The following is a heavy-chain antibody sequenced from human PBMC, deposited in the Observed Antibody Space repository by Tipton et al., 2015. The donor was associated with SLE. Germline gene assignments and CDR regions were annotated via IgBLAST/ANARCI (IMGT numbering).Heavy chain of an antibody. D-gene: IGHD6-13*01. CDR1: GFTFGDYA. CDR2: IRSKAYGGTT. V-gene: IGHV3-49*04. Sequence: SLRLSCTASGFTFGDYAMSWVRQAPGKGLEWVGFIRSKAYGGTTEYAASVKGRFTISRDDSKSIAYLQMNSLKTEDTAVYYCTRDHSSSWLYYYYGMDVWGQGTTVTVSS. CDR3: TRDHSSSWLYYYYGMDV. J-gene: IGHJ6*02.